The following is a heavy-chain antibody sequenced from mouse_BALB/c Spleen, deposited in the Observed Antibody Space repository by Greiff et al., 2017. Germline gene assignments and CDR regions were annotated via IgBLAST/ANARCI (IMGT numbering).Heavy chain of an antibody. CDR1: GFTFSSYA. Sequence: DVQLVESGGGLVKPGGSLKLSCAASGFTFSSYAMSWVRQTPEKRLEWVASISSGGSTYYPDSVKGRFTISRDNARNILYLQMSSLRSEDTAMYYCARGLGITDWFAYWGQGTLVTVSA. V-gene: IGHV5-6-5*01. J-gene: IGHJ3*01. CDR3: ARGLGITDWFAY. CDR2: ISSGGST. D-gene: IGHD2-4*01.